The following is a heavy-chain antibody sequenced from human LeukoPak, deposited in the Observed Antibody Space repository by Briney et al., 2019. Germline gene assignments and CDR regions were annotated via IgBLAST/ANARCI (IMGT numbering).Heavy chain of an antibody. V-gene: IGHV3-30-3*01. CDR2: ISYDGSNK. CDR3: ARVGMGIAVAEDAFDI. J-gene: IGHJ3*02. CDR1: GFTFSSYA. Sequence: PGGSLRLSCAASGFTFSSYAMHWVRQAPGKGLEWVAVISYDGSNKYYADSVKGRFTISRDNSKNTLYLQMSSLRAEDTAVYYCARVGMGIAVAEDAFDIWGQGTMVTVSS. D-gene: IGHD6-19*01.